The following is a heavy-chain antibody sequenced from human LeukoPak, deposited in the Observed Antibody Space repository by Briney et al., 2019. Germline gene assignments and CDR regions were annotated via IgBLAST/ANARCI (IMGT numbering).Heavy chain of an antibody. V-gene: IGHV4-59*11. CDR3: ARGGGSNTYYYYMDV. D-gene: IGHD2/OR15-2a*01. CDR2: IYYSGST. J-gene: IGHJ6*03. Sequence: PSETLSLTCTVSGGSISSHYWSWIRQPPGKGLEWIWYIYYSGSTNYNPSLKSLVTISVDTSKNQFSLKLSSVTAADTAVYYCARGGGSNTYYYYMDVWGKGTTVTVSS. CDR1: GGSISSHY.